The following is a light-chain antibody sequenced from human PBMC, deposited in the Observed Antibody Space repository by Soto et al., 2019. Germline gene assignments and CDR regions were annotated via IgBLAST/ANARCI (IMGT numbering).Light chain of an antibody. CDR3: HQYSSRPPIP. V-gene: IGKV3-15*01. J-gene: IGKJ5*01. CDR2: DTS. Sequence: SPRTRSVSQGERATLSCRASQSVRIHFASYQQKPGQAPRLLIYDTSTRATASPARCSGSGSGTEYTLTTSSLLSEDVAAYYCHQYSSRPPIPFGQGTRLAIK. CDR1: QSVRIH.